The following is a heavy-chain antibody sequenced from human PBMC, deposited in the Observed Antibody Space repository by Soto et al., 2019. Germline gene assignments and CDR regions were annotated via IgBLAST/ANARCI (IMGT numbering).Heavy chain of an antibody. D-gene: IGHD1-26*01. CDR3: ARSRGTGTYRDVYQL. CDR2: IYYSGST. CDR1: GGSISSGGYY. V-gene: IGHV4-31*03. J-gene: IGHJ1*01. Sequence: PSETLSLTCTASGGSISSGGYYWSWMRQHPGKGLEWIGYIYYSGSTYYNPSLKSRVTISVDTSNNQFSLQLSSVTAADTAVYYWARSRGTGTYRDVYQLWGQGTLVPVSS.